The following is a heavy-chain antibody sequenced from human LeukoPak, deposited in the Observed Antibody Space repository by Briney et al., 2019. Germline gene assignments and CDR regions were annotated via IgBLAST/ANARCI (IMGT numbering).Heavy chain of an antibody. CDR1: GFTFSSYA. V-gene: IGHV3-53*04. CDR3: ARDADYGYFDY. D-gene: IGHD4-17*01. CDR2: IYSGGST. Sequence: AGGSLRLSCAASGFTFSSYAMSWVRQAPGKGLEWVSVIYSGGSTYYADSVKGRFTISRHNSKNTLYLQMNSLRAEDTAVYYCARDADYGYFDYWGQGTLVTVSS. J-gene: IGHJ4*02.